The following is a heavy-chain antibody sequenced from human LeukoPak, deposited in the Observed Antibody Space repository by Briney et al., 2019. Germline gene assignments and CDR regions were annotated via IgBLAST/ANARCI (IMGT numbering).Heavy chain of an antibody. D-gene: IGHD6-13*01. CDR3: ARDHVAAAGVDY. J-gene: IGHJ4*02. V-gene: IGHV1-2*02. CDR1: GYTFTVYY. Sequence: ASVTVSFQASGYTFTVYYMHWVRQAPGQGLEWMGWINPNSGGTNYAQKFQGRVTMTRDTSISTAYMELSRLRSDDTAVYYCARDHVAAAGVDYWGQGTLVTVSS. CDR2: INPNSGGT.